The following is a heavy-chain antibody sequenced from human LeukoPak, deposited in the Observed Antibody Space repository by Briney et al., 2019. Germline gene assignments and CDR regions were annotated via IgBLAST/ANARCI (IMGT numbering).Heavy chain of an antibody. Sequence: GGSLRLSCAASGFTFSSYGMHWVRQAPGKGLEWVAFIRYDGSNKYYADSVKGRFTISRDNAKNSLYLQMNSLRAEDTAVYYCARVVSSPYYFDYWGQGTLVTVSS. J-gene: IGHJ4*02. CDR3: ARVVSSPYYFDY. V-gene: IGHV3-30*02. D-gene: IGHD6-6*01. CDR1: GFTFSSYG. CDR2: IRYDGSNK.